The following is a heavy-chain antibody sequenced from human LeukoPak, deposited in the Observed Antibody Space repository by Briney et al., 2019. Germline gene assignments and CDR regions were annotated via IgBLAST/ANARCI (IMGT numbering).Heavy chain of an antibody. D-gene: IGHD1-26*01. Sequence: GGSLRLSCAASGFTFSSYGMNWVRQAPGKGLEWVSGISGDAGRTYYADSVKGRFTIFRDNSKNTLYLQMNSLRAEDTALYYCAKRGRGKVGADDYWGQGTLVTVSS. J-gene: IGHJ4*02. V-gene: IGHV3-23*01. CDR2: ISGDAGRT. CDR3: AKRGRGKVGADDY. CDR1: GFTFSSYG.